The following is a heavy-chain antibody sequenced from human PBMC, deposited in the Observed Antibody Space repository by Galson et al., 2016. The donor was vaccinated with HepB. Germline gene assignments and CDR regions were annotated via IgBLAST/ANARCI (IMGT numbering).Heavy chain of an antibody. CDR1: GFTFSNYV. CDR2: ISGSGSVT. V-gene: IGHV3-23*01. Sequence: SLRLSCAAPGFTFSNYVMTWVRQAPGKGLEWVSCISGSGSVTYYTSYADPVKGRFSVSRDNSKNTLYLQMNSLRAEDTAVYYWAKVLNTNDHIIFDDWGQGTLVTVSS. J-gene: IGHJ4*02. D-gene: IGHD1-1*01. CDR3: AKVLNTNDHIIFDD.